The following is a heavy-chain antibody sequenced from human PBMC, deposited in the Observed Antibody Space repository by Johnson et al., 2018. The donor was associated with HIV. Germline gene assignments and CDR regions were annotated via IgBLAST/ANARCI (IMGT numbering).Heavy chain of an antibody. CDR1: GFTFSSYA. CDR3: VTLVVAPPFDI. V-gene: IGHV3-23*04. Sequence: VQLVESGGGLVQPGGSLRLSCAASGFTFSSYAMSWVRQAPGKGLAWVSALSGSGGSTYYSDSVKGRFTISRDNSKNTLYLQMNSLRAEDTAVYYCVTLVVAPPFDIWGQGTMVTVSS. D-gene: IGHD2-15*01. CDR2: LSGSGGST. J-gene: IGHJ3*02.